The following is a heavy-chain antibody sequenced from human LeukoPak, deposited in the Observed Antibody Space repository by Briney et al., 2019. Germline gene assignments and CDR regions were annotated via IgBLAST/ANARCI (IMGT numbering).Heavy chain of an antibody. CDR3: ARDRGSSGRLGRFDN. Sequence: GGSLRLSCAASGFTLSTYWMTWVRQAPGKGLEWMANIKQDGSEKYYVDSVKGRFTISRNNAKKLLYLQMNRLRVEDTAVYYCARDRGSSGRLGRFDNWGQGALVTVSP. CDR2: IKQDGSEK. D-gene: IGHD6-19*01. CDR1: GFTLSTYW. V-gene: IGHV3-7*01. J-gene: IGHJ4*02.